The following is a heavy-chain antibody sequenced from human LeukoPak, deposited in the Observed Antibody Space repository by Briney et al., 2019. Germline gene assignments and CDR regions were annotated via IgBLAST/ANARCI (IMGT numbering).Heavy chain of an antibody. Sequence: GGSLRLSCAASGFTFSSYEMNWVRQAPGKGLEWVSYISSSGTTIYYAASVKGRFTISRDNAKNSLYLQMNSLRAEDTAVYYCARGYGSGSSHIDYWGQGTLVTVSS. CDR1: GFTFSSYE. V-gene: IGHV3-48*03. D-gene: IGHD3-10*01. J-gene: IGHJ4*02. CDR3: ARGYGSGSSHIDY. CDR2: ISSSGTTI.